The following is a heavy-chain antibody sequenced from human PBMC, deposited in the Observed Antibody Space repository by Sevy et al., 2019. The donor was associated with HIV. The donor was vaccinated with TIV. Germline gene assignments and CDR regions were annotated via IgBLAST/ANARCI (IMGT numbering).Heavy chain of an antibody. CDR3: STDPIIVLLVTDGMDV. D-gene: IGHD2-8*01. Sequence: GGSLRLSCTASGFTFTYAWMSWVRQAPGKGLEWVGRIKARADGGTADSAAPVKGRFTISRDDSKNTLYLQTNSLKIEDTAVYYCSTDPIIVLLVTDGMDVWGQGTTVTVSS. V-gene: IGHV3-15*01. J-gene: IGHJ6*02. CDR2: IKARADGGTA. CDR1: GFTFTYAW.